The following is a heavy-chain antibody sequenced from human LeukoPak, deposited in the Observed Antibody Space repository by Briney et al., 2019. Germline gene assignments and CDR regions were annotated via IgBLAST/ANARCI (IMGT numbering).Heavy chain of an antibody. CDR1: GFTFSVYS. CDR3: MTSVSFGGALRGD. CDR2: ISSSSSTI. J-gene: IGHJ4*02. Sequence: GGSLRLSCAASGFTFSVYSMNWVRQAPGKGLEWLSYISSSSSTIYYADSVKGRFTVSRDNVKNSLYLQLNSLRAEDTAVYYCMTSVSFGGALRGDWGPGIQVT. V-gene: IGHV3-48*01. D-gene: IGHD3-16*01.